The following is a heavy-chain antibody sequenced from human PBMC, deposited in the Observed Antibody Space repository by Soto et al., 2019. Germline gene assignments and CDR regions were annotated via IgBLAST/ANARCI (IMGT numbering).Heavy chain of an antibody. J-gene: IGHJ3*02. CDR3: ARGGLVGVVVTAIQTDAFDI. CDR2: IIPIFGTA. D-gene: IGHD2-21*02. V-gene: IGHV1-69*13. CDR1: GVTFSSYA. Sequence: ASVKVSCKASGVTFSSYAISWVRQAPGQGLEWMGGIIPIFGTANYAQKFQGRVTITADESTSTAYMELSSLRSEDTAVYYCARGGLVGVVVTAIQTDAFDIWGQGTMVT.